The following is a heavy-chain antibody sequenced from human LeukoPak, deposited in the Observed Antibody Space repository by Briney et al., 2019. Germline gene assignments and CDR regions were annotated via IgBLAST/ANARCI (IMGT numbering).Heavy chain of an antibody. V-gene: IGHV3-74*01. CDR2: IRSDGSST. J-gene: IGHJ4*02. Sequence: PGGSLRLSCAASGFTFSRYWMHWVRQAPGKGPVWVSRIRSDGSSTDYADSVKGRFPISRDNSKNTLYLQMNSLRAEDTAVYYCAREGGSSWYLDYWGQGTLVTVSS. CDR1: GFTFSRYW. CDR3: AREGGSSWYLDY. D-gene: IGHD6-13*01.